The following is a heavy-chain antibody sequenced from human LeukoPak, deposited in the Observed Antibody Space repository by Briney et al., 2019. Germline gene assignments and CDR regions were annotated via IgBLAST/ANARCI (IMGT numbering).Heavy chain of an antibody. CDR2: ISYDGSNK. Sequence: QPGGSLRLSCAASGFTFSSYAMHWVRQAPGKGLEWVAVISYDGSNKYYADSVKGRFTISRDNSKNTLYLQMNSLRAEDTAVYYCARESGWTLLSKKHYFDYWGQGTLVTVSS. J-gene: IGHJ4*02. D-gene: IGHD6-19*01. CDR3: ARESGWTLLSKKHYFDY. CDR1: GFTFSSYA. V-gene: IGHV3-30-3*01.